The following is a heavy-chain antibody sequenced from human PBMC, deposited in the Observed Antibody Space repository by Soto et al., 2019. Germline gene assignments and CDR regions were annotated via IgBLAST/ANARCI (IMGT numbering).Heavy chain of an antibody. CDR1: GESFSDYY. CDR2: INHSGNT. Sequence: SETLSLTCAVYGESFSDYYWSWIRQPPGKGLEWIGEINHSGNTNYNPSLKSRVTMSVDSSKNQFSLKMSSVTAADTARYFCAGAPSTRHVYWGQGTLVTVSS. J-gene: IGHJ4*02. V-gene: IGHV4-34*01. CDR3: AGAPSTRHVY.